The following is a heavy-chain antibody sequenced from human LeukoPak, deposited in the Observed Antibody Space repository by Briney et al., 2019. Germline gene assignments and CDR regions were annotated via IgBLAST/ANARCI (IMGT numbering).Heavy chain of an antibody. D-gene: IGHD5-12*01. CDR2: ISPDSNYK. CDR3: VRGGYRGFDYEY. CDR1: GFTFSTYS. J-gene: IGHJ4*02. Sequence: GGSLRLSCAAPGFTFSTYSMNWLRLTPGKGLEWVSSISPDSNYKYYVDSVKGRFTISRDNAKSSLYLQMNSLRAEDTAVYYCVRGGYRGFDYEYWGQGTLVTVSS. V-gene: IGHV3-21*01.